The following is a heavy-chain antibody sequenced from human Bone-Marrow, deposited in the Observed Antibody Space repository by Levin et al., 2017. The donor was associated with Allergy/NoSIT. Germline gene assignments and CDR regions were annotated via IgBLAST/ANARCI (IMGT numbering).Heavy chain of an antibody. V-gene: IGHV4-34*01. CDR1: GGSFSGYY. CDR2: INHSGST. D-gene: IGHD5-12*01. Sequence: NPSETLSLTCAVYGGSFSGYYWSWIRQPPGKGLEWIGEINHSGSTNYNPSLKSRVTISVDTSKNQFSLKLSSVTAADTAVYYCARGGGIVATISGNWFDPWGQGTLVTVSS. CDR3: ARGGGIVATISGNWFDP. J-gene: IGHJ5*02.